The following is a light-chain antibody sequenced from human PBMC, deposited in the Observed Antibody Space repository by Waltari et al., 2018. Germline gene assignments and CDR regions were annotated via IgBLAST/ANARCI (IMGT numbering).Light chain of an antibody. V-gene: IGLV3-25*03. J-gene: IGLJ1*01. Sequence: SDELTQPPSVSVSPGQTARITCPGEILSKEYAYWYQHKPGQAPVLVIYKDSERPSGIPDRFSGSSYGTTVTLTISAVQAEDEAAYYCQSTDASETFVFGTGTTVTVL. CDR2: KDS. CDR1: ILSKEY. CDR3: QSTDASETFV.